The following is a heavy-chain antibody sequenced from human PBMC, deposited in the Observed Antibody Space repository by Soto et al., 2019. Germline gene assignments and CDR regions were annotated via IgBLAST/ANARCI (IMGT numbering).Heavy chain of an antibody. V-gene: IGHV2-5*01. D-gene: IGHD2-2*02. J-gene: IGHJ4*02. CDR3: AHTIPDLSLRYYFVY. Sequence: QITLKESGPTLVKPTQTLTLTCTFSGFSLSTSEVGVGWIRQPPGKALEWLALIYWNDDKRYSPSLKSRLTITKDTSKNLVVLTMTNMDPVDTATYYCAHTIPDLSLRYYFVYWGQGTLVTVSS. CDR2: IYWNDDK. CDR1: GFSLSTSEVG.